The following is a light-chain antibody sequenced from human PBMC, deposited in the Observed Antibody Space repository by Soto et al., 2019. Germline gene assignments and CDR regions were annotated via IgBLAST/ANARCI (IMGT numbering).Light chain of an antibody. J-gene: IGKJ4*02. V-gene: IGKV1-39*01. CDR3: QQSYSIPRT. CDR2: AAS. Sequence: HLTESPSSLSASVGDSIPITCXASQSISSYLNWYHQKPGKVPKLLIYAASSLQSGVPSRFSGSGSGTDFTLTISSLQPEDFATYYCQQSYSIPRTFGGGTKVDI. CDR1: QSISSY.